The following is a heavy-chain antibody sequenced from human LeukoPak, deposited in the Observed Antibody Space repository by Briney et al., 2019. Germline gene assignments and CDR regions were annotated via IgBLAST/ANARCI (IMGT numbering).Heavy chain of an antibody. CDR3: ASQRSSGYYYASGGAFDI. CDR2: IYTSGST. D-gene: IGHD3-22*01. CDR1: GGSISSYY. Sequence: PSETLSLTCTVSGGSISSYYWSWIRQPAGKGLEWIGRIYTSGSTNYNPSLKSRVTMSVDTSKNQFSLKLSSVTAADTAVYYCASQRSSGYYYASGGAFDIWGQGTMVTVSS. V-gene: IGHV4-4*07. J-gene: IGHJ3*02.